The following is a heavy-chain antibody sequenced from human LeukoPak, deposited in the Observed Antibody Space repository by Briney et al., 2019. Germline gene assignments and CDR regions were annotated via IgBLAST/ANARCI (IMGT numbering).Heavy chain of an antibody. Sequence: SETLSLTCTVSGASISSSGSYWGWIRQSPGKGLEWIGSMYYSGNTYNPSLKSRVTISVDTSKNQFSLNLTSVNAADTAMYYCARVMAARREDLNWFDTWGQGTLVTVSS. CDR1: GASISSSGSY. D-gene: IGHD6-6*01. CDR2: MYYSGNT. CDR3: ARVMAARREDLNWFDT. J-gene: IGHJ5*02. V-gene: IGHV4-39*07.